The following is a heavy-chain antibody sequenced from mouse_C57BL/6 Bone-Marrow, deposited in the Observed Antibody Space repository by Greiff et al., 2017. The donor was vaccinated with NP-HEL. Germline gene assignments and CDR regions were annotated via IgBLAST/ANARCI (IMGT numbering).Heavy chain of an antibody. CDR3: ARWILSTTVVAPFAY. Sequence: VQLQQSGAELARPGASVKLSCKASGYTFTSYGISWVKQRTGQGLEWIGEIYPRSGNTYYNEKFKGKATLTADKSSSTAYMELRSLTSEDSAVYFCARWILSTTVVAPFAYWGQGTLVTVSA. CDR2: IYPRSGNT. V-gene: IGHV1-81*01. CDR1: GYTFTSYG. J-gene: IGHJ3*01. D-gene: IGHD1-1*01.